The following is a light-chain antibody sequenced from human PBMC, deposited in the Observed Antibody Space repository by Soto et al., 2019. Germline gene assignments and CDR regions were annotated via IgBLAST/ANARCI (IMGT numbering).Light chain of an antibody. CDR2: AAS. V-gene: IGKV1-39*01. Sequence: IQMTQSPSSLSASVGDRDTITCRASQSISSYLNWYQQKPGKAPKLLIYAASSLQSGVPSRFSGSVSGTDFTLTISSLQPEDFATYYCQQSYSTPRTFGQGTRWISN. CDR1: QSISSY. CDR3: QQSYSTPRT. J-gene: IGKJ1*01.